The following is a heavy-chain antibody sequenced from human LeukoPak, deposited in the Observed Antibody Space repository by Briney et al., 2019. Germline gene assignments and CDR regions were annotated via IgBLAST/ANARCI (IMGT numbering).Heavy chain of an antibody. Sequence: SWTLSVTWTETGGSIKSISYYWGWIRQPPGKGLEWIGSIYYSGSTYYNPSLKSRVTISVDTSKNQFSLKLSSVTAADTAVYYCARFSAVAGVYWGQGTLVTVSS. J-gene: IGHJ4*02. CDR1: GGSIKSISYY. CDR2: IYYSGST. V-gene: IGHV4-39*01. D-gene: IGHD6-19*01. CDR3: ARFSAVAGVY.